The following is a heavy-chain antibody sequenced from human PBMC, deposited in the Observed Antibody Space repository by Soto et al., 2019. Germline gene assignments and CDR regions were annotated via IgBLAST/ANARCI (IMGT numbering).Heavy chain of an antibody. J-gene: IGHJ6*02. D-gene: IGHD6-19*01. CDR2: ISYDGSNK. CDR3: ARDRGGGIAVAGHYYYYGMDV. CDR1: GFTFSSYA. V-gene: IGHV3-30-3*01. Sequence: QVQLVESGGGVVQPGRSLRLSCAASGFTFSSYAMHWVRQAPGKGLEWVAVISYDGSNKYYADSVKGRFTISRDNSKNTLYLQMNSLGAEETAVFYCARDRGGGIAVAGHYYYYGMDVWGQGTTVTVSS.